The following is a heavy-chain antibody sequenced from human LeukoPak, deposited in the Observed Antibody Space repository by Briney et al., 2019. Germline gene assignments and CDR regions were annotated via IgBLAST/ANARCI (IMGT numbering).Heavy chain of an antibody. V-gene: IGHV1-69*04. D-gene: IGHD3-16*01. Sequence: SVTVSFKASGDTFSSYAINWVRQAPGQGPEWMGRITPFLGIANYPQKFQGRVTITADESPTTVYMELSSLRSEDTAVYYCAREACREVGLMWPRLGGQDCRYDHWGQGTLVTVSS. J-gene: IGHJ4*02. CDR2: ITPFLGIA. CDR1: GDTFSSYA. CDR3: AREACREVGLMWPRLGGQDCRYDH.